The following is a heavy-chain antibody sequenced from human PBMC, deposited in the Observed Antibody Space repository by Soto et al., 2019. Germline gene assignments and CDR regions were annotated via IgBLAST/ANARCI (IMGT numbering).Heavy chain of an antibody. CDR3: AREGLPRGYGMDV. J-gene: IGHJ6*02. CDR1: GGSISSGGYS. Sequence: QLQLQESGSGLVKPSQTLSLTCAVSGGSISSGGYSWSWIRQPPGKGLEWIGYIYHSGSTYYNPSIKRRVTISVDRSKNQFSLKLSSVTAADTAVYYCAREGLPRGYGMDVWGQGTTVTVSS. CDR2: IYHSGST. V-gene: IGHV4-30-2*01. D-gene: IGHD2-15*01.